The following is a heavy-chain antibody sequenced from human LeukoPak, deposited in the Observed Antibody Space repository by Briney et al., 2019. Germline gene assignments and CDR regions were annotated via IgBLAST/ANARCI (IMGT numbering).Heavy chain of an antibody. V-gene: IGHV1-18*01. J-gene: IGHJ6*03. Sequence: ASVKVSCKASGYTFTSYGISWVRQAPGQGLEWLGWISAYNGNTNYAQKLQGRVTMTTDTSTSTAYMELRSLRSDDTAVYYCARDVGDYVYYYYMDVWGKGTTVTVSS. CDR3: ARDVGDYVYYYYMDV. CDR1: GYTFTSYG. D-gene: IGHD4-17*01. CDR2: ISAYNGNT.